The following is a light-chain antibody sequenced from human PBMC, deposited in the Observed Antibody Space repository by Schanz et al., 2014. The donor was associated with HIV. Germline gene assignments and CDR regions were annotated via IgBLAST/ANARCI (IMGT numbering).Light chain of an antibody. Sequence: EIVLTQSPGRLSLSPGERATLSCRASQSVGGSQLAWYQQKPGQAPRLLIYGASRRATGIPDRFSGSGSGTDFTLTISRLEPEDFAVYFCQYFGNSGGTFGGGTKVEIK. CDR2: GAS. V-gene: IGKV3-20*01. CDR3: QYFGNSGGT. CDR1: QSVGGSQ. J-gene: IGKJ4*01.